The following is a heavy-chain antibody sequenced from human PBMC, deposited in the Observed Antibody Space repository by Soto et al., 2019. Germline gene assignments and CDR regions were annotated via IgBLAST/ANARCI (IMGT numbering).Heavy chain of an antibody. Sequence: PGESLKISCKGSGYSFTSYWLGWVRQMPGKGLEWMGIIYPGDSDTRYSPSFQGQVTISADKSISTAYLQWSSLKASDTAMYYCARLGGYCSGGSCYWLGPGFDYWGQGTLVTVSS. CDR1: GYSFTSYW. V-gene: IGHV5-51*01. CDR3: ARLGGYCSGGSCYWLGPGFDY. CDR2: IYPGDSDT. J-gene: IGHJ4*02. D-gene: IGHD2-15*01.